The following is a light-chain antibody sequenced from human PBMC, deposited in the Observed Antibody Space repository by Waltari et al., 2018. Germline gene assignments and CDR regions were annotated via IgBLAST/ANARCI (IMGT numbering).Light chain of an antibody. V-gene: IGLV4-69*01. CDR2: VNSDGSH. J-gene: IGLJ3*02. CDR3: QTWDTGIGV. CDR1: SGHTNYA. Sequence: QLVLTHSPSASASLGASVKLTCTLSSGHTNYAIAWHQQQPGKGPRYLMKVNSDGSHNKGGGIPARFSGSNSVTEHYLAISRLQSEDEADYYCQTWDTGIGVFGGGTKLTVL.